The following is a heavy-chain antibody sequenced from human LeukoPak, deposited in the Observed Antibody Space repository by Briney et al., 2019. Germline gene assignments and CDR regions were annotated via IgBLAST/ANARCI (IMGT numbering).Heavy chain of an antibody. D-gene: IGHD4-17*01. Sequence: SETLSLTCTVSGGSISSSSYYWGWIRQPPGKGLEWIGSIYYSGSTYYNPSLKSRVTISVDTSKNQFSLKLSSVTAADTAVYYCARTRCDYGLAVYWGQGTLVTVSS. V-gene: IGHV4-39*01. CDR2: IYYSGST. CDR3: ARTRCDYGLAVY. CDR1: GGSISSSSYY. J-gene: IGHJ4*02.